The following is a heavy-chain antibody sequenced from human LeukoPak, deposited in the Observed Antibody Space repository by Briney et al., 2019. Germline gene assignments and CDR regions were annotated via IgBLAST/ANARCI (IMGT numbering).Heavy chain of an antibody. V-gene: IGHV3-21*01. CDR2: ISSSSSYI. CDR1: GFTFSSYS. J-gene: IGHJ4*02. CDR3: ARDPRGYNWNDVGYFDY. Sequence: GGSLRLSCAASGFTFSSYSMNWVRHAPGKGLELVSSISSSSSYIYYADSVKGRFTISRDNAKNSLYLQMNSLRAEDTAVYYCARDPRGYNWNDVGYFDYWGQGTLVTVSS. D-gene: IGHD1-1*01.